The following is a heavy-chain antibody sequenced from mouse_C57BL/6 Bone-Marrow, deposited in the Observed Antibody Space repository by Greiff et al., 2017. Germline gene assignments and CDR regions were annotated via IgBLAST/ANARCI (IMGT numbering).Heavy chain of an antibody. V-gene: IGHV2-9-1*01. J-gene: IGHJ4*01. CDR3: ARNWGTQDYYAMDY. CDR2: IWTGGGT. CDR1: GFSLTSYA. D-gene: IGHD3-3*01. Sequence: QVQLKESGPGLVAPSQSLSITCTVSGFSLTSYAISWVRQPPGKGLEWLGVIWTGGGTNYNSALKSRLSISKDNSKSHFFLKMNSLQTDDTARYYCARNWGTQDYYAMDYWGQGTSVTVSS.